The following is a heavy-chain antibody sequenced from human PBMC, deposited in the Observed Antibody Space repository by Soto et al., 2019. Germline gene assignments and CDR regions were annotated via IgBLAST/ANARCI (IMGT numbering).Heavy chain of an antibody. J-gene: IGHJ4*01. Sequence: NLRNLWVNCISKNPGKGLEWVGRIKSKIDGGTTDFAAPVKGRFAISRDDSKNIAYMQMNSLKIEDTAVYYCTTDSYIDMPIVRFDYCGHGTLVTVSS. CDR3: TTDSYIDMPIVRFDY. CDR1: NLRNLW. D-gene: IGHD2-15*01. V-gene: IGHV3-15*07. CDR2: IKSKIDGGTT.